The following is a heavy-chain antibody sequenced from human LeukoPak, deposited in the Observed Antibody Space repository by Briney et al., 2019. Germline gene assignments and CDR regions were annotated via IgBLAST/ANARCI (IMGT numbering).Heavy chain of an antibody. CDR1: GFTFSSYS. V-gene: IGHV3-21*01. CDR2: ISSSSSYI. Sequence: PGGSLRLSCAASGFTFSSYSMNWVRQAPGKGLEWVSSISSSSSYIYYADSVKGRFTISRDNAKNSLYLQMNSLRAEDTAVYYCARGRFKGYCSGGSCYPGGGWFDPWGQGTLVTVSS. D-gene: IGHD2-15*01. CDR3: ARGRFKGYCSGGSCYPGGGWFDP. J-gene: IGHJ5*02.